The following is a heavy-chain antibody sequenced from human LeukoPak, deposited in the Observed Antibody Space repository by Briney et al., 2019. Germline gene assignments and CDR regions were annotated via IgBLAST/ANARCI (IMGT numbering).Heavy chain of an antibody. CDR1: GFTFRDYY. D-gene: IGHD3-10*01. J-gene: IGHJ3*02. Sequence: GGSLRLSCAASGFTFRDYYMSWIRQVPGKGLEWVSSISSSSSYIYYADSVKGRFTISRDNAKNSLYLQMNSLRAEDTAVYYCARGLLLWFGELSLLDAFDIWGQGTMVTVSS. CDR2: ISSSSSYI. V-gene: IGHV3-11*06. CDR3: ARGLLLWFGELSLLDAFDI.